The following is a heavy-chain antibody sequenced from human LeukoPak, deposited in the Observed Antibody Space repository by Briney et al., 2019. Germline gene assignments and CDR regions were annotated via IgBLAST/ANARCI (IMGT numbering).Heavy chain of an antibody. CDR1: GGTFSSYA. J-gene: IGHJ4*02. D-gene: IGHD5-12*01. CDR3: ARGVDIVATVSFDY. CDR2: IIPTFGTA. V-gene: IGHV1-69*05. Sequence: SVKVSCKASGGTFSSYAISWVRQAPGQGLEWMGGIIPTFGTANYAQKFQGRVTITTDESTSTAYMELSSLRSEDTAVYYCARGVDIVATVSFDYWGQGTLVTVSS.